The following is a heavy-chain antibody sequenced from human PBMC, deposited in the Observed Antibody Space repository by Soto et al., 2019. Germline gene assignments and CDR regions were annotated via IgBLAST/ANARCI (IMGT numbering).Heavy chain of an antibody. CDR1: GFSLRTRGVA. Sequence: QITLKESGPPLVKPTQTLTLTCTFSGFSLRTRGVAVGWFRQPPGKALEWLALIYWDEDKWYSPSLKSRLTIADDTSKNQVVLTMTNVDPVDTATYYCAHRPRGYAYYFDHWGQGILVTVSS. V-gene: IGHV2-5*02. J-gene: IGHJ4*02. CDR3: AHRPRGYAYYFDH. CDR2: IYWDEDK. D-gene: IGHD5-12*01.